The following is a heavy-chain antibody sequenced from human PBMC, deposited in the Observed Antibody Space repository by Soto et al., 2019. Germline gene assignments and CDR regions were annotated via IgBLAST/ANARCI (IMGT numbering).Heavy chain of an antibody. V-gene: IGHV3-33*01. CDR2: IWYDGSTK. D-gene: IGHD2-15*01. Sequence: PGGSLRLSCAASGFTFGDYGMYWVRQTPGKGLEWVAVIWYDGSTKYYADSVKGRFTISRDNSKNTLYLQMNSLRAEDTAVYYCARDLSVSRTEDFVVILAATLDYWGQGTPVTVSS. CDR3: ARDLSVSRTEDFVVILAATLDY. CDR1: GFTFGDYG. J-gene: IGHJ4*02.